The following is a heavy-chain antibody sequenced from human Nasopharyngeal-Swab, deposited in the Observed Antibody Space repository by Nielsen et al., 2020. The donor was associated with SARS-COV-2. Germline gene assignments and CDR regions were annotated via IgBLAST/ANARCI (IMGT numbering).Heavy chain of an antibody. D-gene: IGHD6-13*01. CDR2: ISYDGSNK. CDR1: GFTFSSYG. J-gene: IGHJ3*02. Sequence: GGSLRLSCAASGFTFSSYGMHWVRQAPGKGLEWVAVISYDGSNKYYADSVKGRFTISSDNSKNTLYLQMNSLRAEDTAVYYCAKAGIAAAGHAFDIWGQGTMVTVSS. V-gene: IGHV3-30*18. CDR3: AKAGIAAAGHAFDI.